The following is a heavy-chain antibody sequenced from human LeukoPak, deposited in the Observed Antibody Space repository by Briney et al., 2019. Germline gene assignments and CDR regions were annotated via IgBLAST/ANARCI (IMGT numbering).Heavy chain of an antibody. CDR1: GFNFDDYV. CDR2: INWNGGSR. D-gene: IGHD3-22*01. V-gene: IGHV3-20*04. J-gene: IGHJ4*02. CDR3: ARSRHSYDSSGFPHY. Sequence: GGSLRLSCAASGFNFDDYVMSWVRQAPGKGLEWVSGINWNGGSRGNADSVKGRFTISRDNAKNSLYLQMNSLRAEDTALYYCARSRHSYDSSGFPHYWGQGTLVTVSS.